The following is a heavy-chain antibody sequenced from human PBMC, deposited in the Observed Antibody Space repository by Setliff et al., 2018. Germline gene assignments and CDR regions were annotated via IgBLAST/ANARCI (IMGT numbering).Heavy chain of an antibody. CDR3: AKDRPAYDSSGNFDY. Sequence: PGGSLRLSCAASGFTFSSYWMSWVRQAPGKGLEWVSSITSRSSYIYYADSVKGRFTISRDNSNNALYLQMNSLRAEDTAVYYCAKDRPAYDSSGNFDYWGQGTLVTVSS. CDR2: ITSRSSYI. CDR1: GFTFSSYW. V-gene: IGHV3-21*01. J-gene: IGHJ4*02. D-gene: IGHD3-22*01.